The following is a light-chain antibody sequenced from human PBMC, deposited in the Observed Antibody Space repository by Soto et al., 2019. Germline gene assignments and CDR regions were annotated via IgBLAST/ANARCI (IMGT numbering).Light chain of an antibody. CDR1: QSVSNY. J-gene: IGKJ1*01. Sequence: IVLTQSPATLSLSPGERATLSCWASQSVSNYLAWYQQKPGQAPRLLIYDASNRATGIPARFSGRGSGTDFTLTISSLEPEDFALYYCHQRSNWPWTFGQGTKVAIK. CDR2: DAS. V-gene: IGKV3-11*01. CDR3: HQRSNWPWT.